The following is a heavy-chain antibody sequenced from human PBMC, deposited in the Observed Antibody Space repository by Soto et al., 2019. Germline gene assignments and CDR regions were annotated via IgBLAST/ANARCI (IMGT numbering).Heavy chain of an antibody. CDR2: ISAYNGNT. CDR1: GCTFTCFG. D-gene: IGHD2-8*01. J-gene: IGHJ4*02. CDR3: ARDGRNGGYFDY. V-gene: IGHV1-18*04. Sequence: ASVKVSCKASGCTFTCFGISSVRQAPGQGLEWMGWISAYNGNTNYAQKLQGRVTMTTDTSTSTAYMELRSLRSDDTAVYYCARDGRNGGYFDYWGQGTLVPVSS.